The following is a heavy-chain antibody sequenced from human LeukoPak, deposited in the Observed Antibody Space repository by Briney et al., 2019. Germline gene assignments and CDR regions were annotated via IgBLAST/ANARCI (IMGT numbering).Heavy chain of an antibody. Sequence: GASVKVSCKASGYTFTSYYMHWVRQAPGQGLEWMGIINPSGGSTSYAQKFHGRVTMTRDTSTSTVYMGLSSLRSEDTAVYYCARGIPTVTSLDYWGQGTLVTVSS. CDR2: INPSGGST. V-gene: IGHV1-46*03. D-gene: IGHD4-17*01. CDR1: GYTFTSYY. CDR3: ARGIPTVTSLDY. J-gene: IGHJ4*02.